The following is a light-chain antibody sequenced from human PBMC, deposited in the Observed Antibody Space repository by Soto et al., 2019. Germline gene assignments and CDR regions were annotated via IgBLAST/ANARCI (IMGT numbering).Light chain of an antibody. CDR2: ANS. CDR1: RSNIGAGYD. Sequence: QSVLTQSPSVSGAPGQRVTISCTGSRSNIGAGYDVHWYQQLPGTAPKLLIYANSNRPSGVPDRFSGSKSGTSASLAITGLQAEDEADYYCQSYDTSLSAWVFGGGTKLTVL. CDR3: QSYDTSLSAWV. V-gene: IGLV1-40*01. J-gene: IGLJ3*02.